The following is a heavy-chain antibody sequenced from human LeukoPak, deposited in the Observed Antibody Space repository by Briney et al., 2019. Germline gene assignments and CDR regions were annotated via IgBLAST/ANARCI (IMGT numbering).Heavy chain of an antibody. D-gene: IGHD4-17*01. CDR1: GGSISSYY. J-gene: IGHJ4*02. V-gene: IGHV4-59*12. CDR3: VLYGDYETLDY. Sequence: SETLSLTCTVSGGSISSYYWSWIRQPPGKGLEWIGYIYYSGSTNYNPSLKSRVTISVDTSKNQFSLKLSSVTAADTAVYYCVLYGDYETLDYWGQGALVTVSS. CDR2: IYYSGST.